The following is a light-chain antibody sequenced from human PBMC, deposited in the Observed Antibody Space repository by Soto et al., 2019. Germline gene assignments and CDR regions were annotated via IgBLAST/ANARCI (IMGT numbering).Light chain of an antibody. CDR3: MQSIRWWT. CDR1: QDLLHSDGRTY. V-gene: IGKV2D-29*01. CDR2: EVS. J-gene: IGKJ1*01. Sequence: DVVLTQTPLTLSVTPGQPASISCKSSQDLLHSDGRTYLYWYLQKPGXPPXLLIYEVSNRFSGVPERFSGSGSGTDFTLTLSRVEAEDVGVYDCMQSIRWWTFGQGTKVDIK.